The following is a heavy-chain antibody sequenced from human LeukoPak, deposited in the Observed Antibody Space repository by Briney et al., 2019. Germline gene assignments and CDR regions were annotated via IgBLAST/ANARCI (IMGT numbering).Heavy chain of an antibody. D-gene: IGHD1-14*01. J-gene: IGHJ4*01. CDR3: ATGLGNFDY. CDR1: GFTFSSYG. V-gene: IGHV3-33*01. CDR2: IWYDGSNK. Sequence: PGGSLRLSCAASGFTFSSYGMHWVRQAPGKGLEGVAVIWYDGSNKYYADSVKGRFTISRDNSKNTLYLQMNSLRAEDTAVYYRATGLGNFDYWGHGTLVTVSS.